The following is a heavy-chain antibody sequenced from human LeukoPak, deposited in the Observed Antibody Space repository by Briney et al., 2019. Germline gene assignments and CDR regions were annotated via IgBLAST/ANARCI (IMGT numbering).Heavy chain of an antibody. V-gene: IGHV3-30-3*01. CDR1: GFTFSSYA. CDR3: AREDSSSSEGLDY. D-gene: IGHD6-6*01. CDR2: ISYDGSNK. J-gene: IGHJ4*02. Sequence: GGSLRLSCAASGFTFSSYAMHWVRQAPGKGLEWVAVISYDGSNKYYADSVKGRFTISRDNSKNTLYLQMISLRAEDTAVYYCAREDSSSSEGLDYWGQGTLVTVSS.